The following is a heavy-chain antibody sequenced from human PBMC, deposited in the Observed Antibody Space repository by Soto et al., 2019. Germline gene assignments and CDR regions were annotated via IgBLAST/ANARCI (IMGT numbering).Heavy chain of an antibody. CDR2: IWYDGSNK. CDR1: GFTFSSYG. V-gene: IGHV3-33*01. Sequence: QVQLVESGGGVVQPGRSLRLSCAASGFTFSSYGMHWVRQAPGKGLEWVAVIWYDGSNKYSADSVKSRFTISRDNSKNTLPLQMNGRRAEDTAVYYCARDFGRYRAVAGVDYWGQGTLVTVSS. CDR3: ARDFGRYRAVAGVDY. D-gene: IGHD6-19*01. J-gene: IGHJ4*02.